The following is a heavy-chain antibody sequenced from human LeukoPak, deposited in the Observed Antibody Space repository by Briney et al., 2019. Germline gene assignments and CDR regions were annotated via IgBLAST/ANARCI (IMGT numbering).Heavy chain of an antibody. CDR2: IWYDGSNK. CDR3: ASDQGGYSGYPCY. CDR1: GFTFSSYG. Sequence: GGSLRLSCAASGFTFSSYGMHWVRQAPGKGLEWVAVIWYDGSNKYYADSVKGRFTISRDNSKNTLYLQMNSLRAEDTAVYYCASDQGGYSGYPCYWGQGTLVTVSS. J-gene: IGHJ4*02. D-gene: IGHD5-12*01. V-gene: IGHV3-33*01.